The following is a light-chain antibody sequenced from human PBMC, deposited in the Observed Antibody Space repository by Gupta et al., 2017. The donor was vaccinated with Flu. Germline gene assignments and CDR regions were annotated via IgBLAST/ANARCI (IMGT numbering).Light chain of an antibody. CDR2: DAS. J-gene: IGKJ4*01. V-gene: IGKV3-11*01. CDR3: QQRSNWPPLT. Sequence: EIVLTQSPATLSLSPGERATLSCRASQSVSNYLAWYQQKPGQPPRLLIYDASNRAAGIPARFSGSGSGTDFTLTISSREPEDFAVYYCQQRSNWPPLTFGGGTKVEIK. CDR1: QSVSNY.